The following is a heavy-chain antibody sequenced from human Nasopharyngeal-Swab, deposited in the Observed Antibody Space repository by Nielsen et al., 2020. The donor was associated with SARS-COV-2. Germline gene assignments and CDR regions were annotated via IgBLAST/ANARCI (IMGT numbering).Heavy chain of an antibody. Sequence: SETLSLTCAVYGGSFSGYYWSWIRQPPGKGLAWIGEINHSGSTNYNPSLKSRVTISVDTSKNQFSLKLSSVTAADTAVYYCARNPLKGGSGSYWYYYYGMDVWGQGTTVTVSS. V-gene: IGHV4-34*01. CDR3: ARNPLKGGSGSYWYYYYGMDV. J-gene: IGHJ6*02. CDR2: INHSGST. CDR1: GGSFSGYY. D-gene: IGHD3-10*01.